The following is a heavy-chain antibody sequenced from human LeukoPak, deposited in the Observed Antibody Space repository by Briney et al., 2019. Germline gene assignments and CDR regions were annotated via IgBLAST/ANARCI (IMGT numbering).Heavy chain of an antibody. J-gene: IGHJ4*02. CDR1: GYTFTGYY. CDR2: INPSSGGT. CDR3: ARGYFWSGYYPHY. Sequence: ASVKVSCKASGYTFTGYYMHWVRQAPGQGLEWMGWINPSSGGTNYAQKFQGRVTMTRDTSISTAYMELSRLRSDDTAVYYCARGYFWSGYYPHYWGQGTLVTVSS. V-gene: IGHV1-2*02. D-gene: IGHD3-3*01.